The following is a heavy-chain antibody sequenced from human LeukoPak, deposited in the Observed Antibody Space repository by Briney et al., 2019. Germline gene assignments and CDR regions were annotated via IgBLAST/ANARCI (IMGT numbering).Heavy chain of an antibody. CDR3: ARLAYCGGDCYSGDYYYYMDV. D-gene: IGHD2-21*02. Sequence: AGSLRLSCVASGFTFDNYGMSWVRQAPGKGLGWVSGLNWSGRSTGYADSVKGRFTISRDNAKNSLYLQMNSLRAEDTALYYCARLAYCGGDCYSGDYYYYMDVWGKGTTVSVSS. J-gene: IGHJ6*03. V-gene: IGHV3-20*04. CDR2: LNWSGRST. CDR1: GFTFDNYG.